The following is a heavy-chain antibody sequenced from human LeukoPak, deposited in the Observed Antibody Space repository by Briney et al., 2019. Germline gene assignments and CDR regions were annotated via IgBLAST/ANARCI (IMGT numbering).Heavy chain of an antibody. CDR1: GYTFTSYG. D-gene: IGHD3-10*01. CDR3: ARVGDHYYGSGSYYFDWFDP. Sequence: ASVKVSCKASGYTFTSYGISWVRQAPGQGLEWVGWISAYNGNTNYAQKLQGRVTMTTDTSTSTAYMELRSLRSDDTAVYYCARVGDHYYGSGSYYFDWFDPWGQGTLVTVSS. V-gene: IGHV1-18*01. CDR2: ISAYNGNT. J-gene: IGHJ5*02.